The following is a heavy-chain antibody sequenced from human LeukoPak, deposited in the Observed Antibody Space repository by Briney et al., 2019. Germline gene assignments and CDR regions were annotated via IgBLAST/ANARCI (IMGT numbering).Heavy chain of an antibody. CDR2: ISGSGGST. D-gene: IGHD1-26*01. CDR3: AKDDEWEPRGVSFDY. Sequence: GGSLRLSCAASGFTFSSYAMSWVRQAPGKELEWVSAISGSGGSTYYADSVKGRFTISRDNSKNTLYLQMNSLRAEDTAVYYCAKDDEWEPRGVSFDYWGQGTLVTVSS. CDR1: GFTFSSYA. J-gene: IGHJ4*02. V-gene: IGHV3-23*01.